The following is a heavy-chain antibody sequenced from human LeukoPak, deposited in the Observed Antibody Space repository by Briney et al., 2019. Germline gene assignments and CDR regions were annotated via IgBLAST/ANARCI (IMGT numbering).Heavy chain of an antibody. CDR1: GFTFSSYG. Sequence: VGSLRLSCAASGFTFSSYGMHWVRQAPGKGLEWVAVIWYDGSNKYYADSVKGRFTISRDNSKNTLYLQMNSLRAEDTAVYYCAKDLYSSGWDDAFDIWGQGTMVTVSS. CDR2: IWYDGSNK. V-gene: IGHV3-33*06. CDR3: AKDLYSSGWDDAFDI. D-gene: IGHD6-19*01. J-gene: IGHJ3*02.